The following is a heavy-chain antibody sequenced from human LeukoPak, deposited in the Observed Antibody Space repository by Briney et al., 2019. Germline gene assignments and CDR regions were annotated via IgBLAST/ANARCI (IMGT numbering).Heavy chain of an antibody. CDR1: GGSISSSSYY. V-gene: IGHV4-39*01. J-gene: IGHJ4*02. Sequence: KPSETLSLTCTVSGGSISSSSYYWGWIRQPPGKGLEWSGSIYYSGSTYYNPSLKSRVTISVDTSKNQFSLKLSSVTAADTAVYYCARTITMIVVVPEGRFDYWGQGTLVTVSS. D-gene: IGHD3-22*01. CDR2: IYYSGST. CDR3: ARTITMIVVVPEGRFDY.